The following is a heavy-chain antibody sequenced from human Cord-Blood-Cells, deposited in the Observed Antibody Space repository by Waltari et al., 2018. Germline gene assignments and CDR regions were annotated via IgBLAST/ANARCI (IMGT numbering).Heavy chain of an antibody. J-gene: IGHJ3*02. D-gene: IGHD2-2*01. CDR3: AGGYCSSTSCYDAFDI. Sequence: EVQLVESGGGLVKPGGSLRLSCAASGFTFSSYSMTWVRLAPGKGLEWVSSISSSSSYIYYADSVKGRFTISRDNAKNSLYLQMNSLRAEDTAVYYCAGGYCSSTSCYDAFDIWGQGTMVTVSS. CDR1: GFTFSSYS. CDR2: ISSSSSYI. V-gene: IGHV3-21*01.